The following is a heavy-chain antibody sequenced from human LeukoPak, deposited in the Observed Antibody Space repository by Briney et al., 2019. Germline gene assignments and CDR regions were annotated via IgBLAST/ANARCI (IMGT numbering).Heavy chain of an antibody. V-gene: IGHV3-7*01. CDR1: GIIITSYW. CDR2: IKQDGSEK. D-gene: IGHD3-16*01. Sequence: PGGSLRLSCAASGIIITSYWMSWVRQTPGKGLEWVANIKQDGSEKNYVDSVKGRFTIFRDNARNPLYLQMNSLRADDTAGYYCASHSYGYNHWGQGTLVIVSS. J-gene: IGHJ5*02. CDR3: ASHSYGYNH.